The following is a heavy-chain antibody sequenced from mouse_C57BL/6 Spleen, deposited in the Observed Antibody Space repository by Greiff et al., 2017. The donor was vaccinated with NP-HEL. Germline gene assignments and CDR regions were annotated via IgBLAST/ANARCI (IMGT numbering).Heavy chain of an antibody. D-gene: IGHD1-1*01. V-gene: IGHV1-82*01. CDR3: ATWDYYYYASSYDYAMDY. Sequence: QVQLKQSGPELVKPGASVKISCKASGYAFSSSWMNWVKQRPGKGLEWIGRIYPGDGDTNYNGKFKGKATLTADKSSSTAYMQLSSLTSEDSAVYFCATWDYYYYASSYDYAMDYWGQGTSVTVSS. J-gene: IGHJ4*01. CDR1: GYAFSSSW. CDR2: IYPGDGDT.